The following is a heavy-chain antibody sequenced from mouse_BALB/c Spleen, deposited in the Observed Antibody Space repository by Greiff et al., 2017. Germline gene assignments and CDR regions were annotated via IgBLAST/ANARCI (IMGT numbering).Heavy chain of an antibody. V-gene: IGHV1-7*01. D-gene: IGHD1-1*01. Sequence: VQLLQSGAELAKPGASVKMSCKASGYTFTSYWMHWVNQRPGQGLEWIGYINPSTGDTEYNQKFKDKATFTADKSTSTAYMQLSSLTSEDAAVYYCARNDGSAFAYWGQGTLVTVSA. J-gene: IGHJ3*01. CDR2: INPSTGDT. CDR1: GYTFTSYW. CDR3: ARNDGSAFAY.